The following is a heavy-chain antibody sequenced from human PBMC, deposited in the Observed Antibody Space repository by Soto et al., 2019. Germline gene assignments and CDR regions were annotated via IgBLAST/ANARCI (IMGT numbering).Heavy chain of an antibody. CDR1: GFTFSSYG. V-gene: IGHV3-30*18. CDR2: ISYDGSNK. D-gene: IGHD3-10*01. Sequence: LRLSCAASGFTFSSYGMHWVRQAPGKGLEWVAVISYDGSNKYYADSVKGRFTISRDNSKNTLYLQMNSLRAEDTAVYYCAKDIWFGESQYYYYGMDVWGQGTTVTVSS. J-gene: IGHJ6*02. CDR3: AKDIWFGESQYYYYGMDV.